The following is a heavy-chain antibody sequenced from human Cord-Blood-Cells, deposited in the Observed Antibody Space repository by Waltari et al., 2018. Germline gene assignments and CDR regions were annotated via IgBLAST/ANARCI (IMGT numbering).Heavy chain of an antibody. CDR1: GGTFSSYP. V-gene: IGHV1-69*01. Sequence: QVQLVQSGAEVKKPGSSVKVSCKASGGTFSSYPISWVRQAPGQGLEGMGGIIPIFGTANYAQKFQGRVTITADESTITAYMELSSLRSEDTAVYYCARMGDRDAFDIWGQGTMVTVSS. D-gene: IGHD3-16*01. CDR2: IIPIFGTA. CDR3: ARMGDRDAFDI. J-gene: IGHJ3*02.